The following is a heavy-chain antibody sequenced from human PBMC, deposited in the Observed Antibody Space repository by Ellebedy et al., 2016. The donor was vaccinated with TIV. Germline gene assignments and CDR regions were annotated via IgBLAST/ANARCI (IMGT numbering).Heavy chain of an antibody. V-gene: IGHV5-51*01. D-gene: IGHD6-13*01. CDR2: IYPGDSNL. J-gene: IGHJ4*02. CDR1: GYSFTSYW. Sequence: GESLKISCKGSGYSFTSYWIGWVRQMPGKGLEWMGIIYPGDSNLRYSPSFQGQVTISADKSISTAYLQWNSLKASDTAMYYCARYRSIAAGEYDSWGQGTRVTVSS. CDR3: ARYRSIAAGEYDS.